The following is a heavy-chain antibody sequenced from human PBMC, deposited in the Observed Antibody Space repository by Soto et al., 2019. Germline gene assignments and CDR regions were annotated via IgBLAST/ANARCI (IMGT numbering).Heavy chain of an antibody. Sequence: GESLKISCKGSGYSFTSYWIGWVRQMPGKGLEWMGRIDPSDSYTNYSPSFQGHVTISADKSISTAYLQWSSLKASDTAMYYCARPGLSSSSPGYYYGMDVWGQGTTVTVSS. CDR2: IDPSDSYT. J-gene: IGHJ6*02. D-gene: IGHD6-6*01. CDR1: GYSFTSYW. V-gene: IGHV5-10-1*01. CDR3: ARPGLSSSSPGYYYGMDV.